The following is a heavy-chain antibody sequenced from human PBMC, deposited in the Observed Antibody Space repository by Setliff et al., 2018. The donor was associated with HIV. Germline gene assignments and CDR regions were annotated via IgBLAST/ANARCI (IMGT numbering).Heavy chain of an antibody. J-gene: IGHJ3*02. D-gene: IGHD3-22*01. Sequence: GGSLRLSCAASGFTFSSYEMNWVREAPGKGLEWVSYISSSGSTIYYADSVKGRFTISRDNAKNSLYLQMNSLRAEDTAVYYCARELTYYYDSSGPHDALDIWGQGTMVTVSS. CDR2: ISSSGSTI. CDR1: GFTFSSYE. CDR3: ARELTYYYDSSGPHDALDI. V-gene: IGHV3-48*03.